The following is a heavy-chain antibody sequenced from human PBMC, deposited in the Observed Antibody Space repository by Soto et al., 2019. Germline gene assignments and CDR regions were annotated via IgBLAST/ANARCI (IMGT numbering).Heavy chain of an antibody. CDR3: ARDRPTTFSADL. CDR2: INDISDAI. Sequence: EVQLVESGGGLVQPGGSLRLSCTASGFTFTDHSMNWVRHAPGKGLEWISYINDISDAIHYADSVKGRFAMSRDNAKKSVFLQMNSLRVDDTGVYYCARDRPTTFSADLWGQGTVVIVSS. V-gene: IGHV3-48*04. CDR1: GFTFTDHS. D-gene: IGHD5-12*01. J-gene: IGHJ3*01.